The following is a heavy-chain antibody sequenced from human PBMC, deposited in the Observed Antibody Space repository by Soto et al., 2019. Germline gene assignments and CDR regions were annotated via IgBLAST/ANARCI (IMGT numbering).Heavy chain of an antibody. D-gene: IGHD4-17*01. Sequence: QLQLQESGSGLVKPSQTLSLTCAVSGGSISSGGYSWSWIRQPPGKGLEWIGYIYHSGTTYYNPSLRSRVTISVDRSKNQFSLKLSSVTAADTAVYYCARAHYGDYGYGMDVWGQGTTVTVSS. CDR1: GGSISSGGYS. J-gene: IGHJ6*02. CDR2: IYHSGTT. V-gene: IGHV4-30-2*01. CDR3: ARAHYGDYGYGMDV.